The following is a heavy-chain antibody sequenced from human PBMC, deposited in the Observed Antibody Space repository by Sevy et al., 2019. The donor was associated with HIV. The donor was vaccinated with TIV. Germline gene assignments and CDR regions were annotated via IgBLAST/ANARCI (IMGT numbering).Heavy chain of an antibody. J-gene: IGHJ6*02. D-gene: IGHD3-10*01. V-gene: IGHV3-21*01. Sequence: GGSLRLSCAASGFTFSYSGMHWVRQAPGKGLEWVSSISSSSSYIYYADSVKGRFTISRDNAKKSLYLQVNSLRAEDTAVYYCARDRDGSGSSGGYGMDVWGQGTTVTVSS. CDR2: ISSSSSYI. CDR1: GFTFSYSG. CDR3: ARDRDGSGSSGGYGMDV.